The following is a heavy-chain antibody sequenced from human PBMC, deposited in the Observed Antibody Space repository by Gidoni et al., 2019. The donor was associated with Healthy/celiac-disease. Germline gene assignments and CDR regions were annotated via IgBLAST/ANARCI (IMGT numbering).Heavy chain of an antibody. V-gene: IGHV3-30*18. D-gene: IGHD3-22*01. J-gene: IGHJ3*02. Sequence: QVQLVESGGGVVQPGRSLRLSCAASGFTFSSYGMHWVRQAPGKGLEWVAVISYDGSNKYYADSVKGRFTISRDNSKNTLYLQMNSLRAEDTAVYYCAKLAQYYYDSRRRQDAFDIWGQGTMVTVSS. CDR3: AKLAQYYYDSRRRQDAFDI. CDR2: ISYDGSNK. CDR1: GFTFSSYG.